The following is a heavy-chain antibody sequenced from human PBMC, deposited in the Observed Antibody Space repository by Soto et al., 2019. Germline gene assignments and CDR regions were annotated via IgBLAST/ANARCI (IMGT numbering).Heavy chain of an antibody. D-gene: IGHD3-10*01. CDR3: VGVREGSLDY. V-gene: IGHV4-39*01. J-gene: IGHJ4*02. CDR1: GCSISSSSYY. CDR2: IYYSGST. Sequence: SETLSLRCAVSGCSISSSSYYWGWIRQPPGKGLEWIGSIYYSGSTYYNPSLKSRVTISVDTSKNQFSLKLSSVTAADTAVYYCVGVREGSLDYWGQGTLVTVSS.